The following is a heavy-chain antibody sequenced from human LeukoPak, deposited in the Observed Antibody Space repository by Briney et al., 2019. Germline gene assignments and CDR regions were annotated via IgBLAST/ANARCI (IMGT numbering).Heavy chain of an antibody. CDR3: VRQIPVSMVDP. D-gene: IGHD2-21*01. V-gene: IGHV4-39*07. J-gene: IGHJ5*02. CDR1: GFTFSISNM. CDR2: IYYSGST. Sequence: GSLRLSCAASGFTFSISNMNWVRQPPGKGLEWIASIYYSGSTFYNPSLESRVTISLDTSKNQFSLKLTSVTAADTAVYYCVRQIPVSMVDPWGQGTLVTVSS.